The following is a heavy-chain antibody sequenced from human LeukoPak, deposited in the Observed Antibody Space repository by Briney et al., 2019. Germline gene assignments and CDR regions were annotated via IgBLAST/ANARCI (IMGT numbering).Heavy chain of an antibody. J-gene: IGHJ4*02. CDR3: VRLRYTYGYGDY. CDR1: GYNFTSYW. Sequence: GESLKISCKGSGYNFTSYWIGWVRQMPGKGLEWMGSIYPGDSDPRYSPSSQGQVIISADKSISTAYLQWSSLKASDTAMYYCVRLRYTYGYGDYWGQGTLVTVSS. D-gene: IGHD5-18*01. CDR2: IYPGDSDP. V-gene: IGHV5-51*01.